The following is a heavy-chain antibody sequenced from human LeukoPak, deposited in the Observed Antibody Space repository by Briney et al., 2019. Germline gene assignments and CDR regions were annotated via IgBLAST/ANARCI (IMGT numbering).Heavy chain of an antibody. CDR1: GFTFSSYG. J-gene: IGHJ6*03. CDR2: IRYDGSNQ. Sequence: GGSLRLSCAASGFTFSSYGMHWVRQAPGKGLEWVAFIRYDGSNQYYADSVKGRFTISRDNAKNSLYLQMNSLRAEDTAVYYCASGGDDYYYYYMDVWGKGTTVTVSS. D-gene: IGHD3-16*01. CDR3: ASGGDDYYYYYMDV. V-gene: IGHV3-30*02.